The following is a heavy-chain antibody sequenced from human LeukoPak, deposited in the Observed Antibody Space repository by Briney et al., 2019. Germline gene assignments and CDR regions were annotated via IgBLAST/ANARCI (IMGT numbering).Heavy chain of an antibody. CDR1: GFTFDDYA. CDR2: ISWNSGSI. Sequence: GRSLRLSCAASGFTFDDYAMHWVRQAPGKGLEGVSGISWNSGSIGYADSVKGRFTISRDNAKNSLYLQMNSLRAEDTALYYCAKERGRRPSNDAFDIWGQGTMVTVSS. D-gene: IGHD1-14*01. V-gene: IGHV3-9*01. CDR3: AKERGRRPSNDAFDI. J-gene: IGHJ3*02.